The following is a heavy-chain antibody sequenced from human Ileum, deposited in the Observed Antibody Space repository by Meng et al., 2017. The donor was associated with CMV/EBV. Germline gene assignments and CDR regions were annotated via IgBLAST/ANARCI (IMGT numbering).Heavy chain of an antibody. Sequence: QVQLVQSGAEVKKPGASVKVSCTTSGFTFSGYYIHWVRQAPGQGLERMGWINSKNDGTNYARKFQGRVTMTRETSISTAHMELSGLMSDDTAVYYCVRSSGWSRFDYWGQGTLVTVSS. CDR1: GFTFSGYY. J-gene: IGHJ4*02. D-gene: IGHD6-19*01. V-gene: IGHV1-2*02. CDR2: INSKNDGT. CDR3: VRSSGWSRFDY.